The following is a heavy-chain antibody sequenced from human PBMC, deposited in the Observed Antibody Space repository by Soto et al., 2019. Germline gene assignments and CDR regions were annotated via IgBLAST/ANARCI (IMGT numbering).Heavy chain of an antibody. V-gene: IGHV1-58*01. CDR3: AAEQQLVDRSKVDYFDY. Sequence: ASVKVSCKASGFTFTSSAVQWVRQARGQRLEWIGWIVVGSGNTNYAQKFQERVTITRDMSTSTAYMELSSLRSEDTAVYYCAAEQQLVDRSKVDYFDYWGQGTLVTVSS. CDR2: IVVGSGNT. J-gene: IGHJ4*02. CDR1: GFTFTSSA. D-gene: IGHD6-13*01.